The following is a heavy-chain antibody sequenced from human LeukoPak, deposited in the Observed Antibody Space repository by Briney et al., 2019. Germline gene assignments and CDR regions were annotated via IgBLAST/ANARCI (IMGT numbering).Heavy chain of an antibody. V-gene: IGHV1-69*06. J-gene: IGHJ3*02. D-gene: IGHD4-11*01. Sequence: SVKVSCKASGGTFSTYSITWVRQAPGQGLEWMGEIIPFFGTTNYAQRFQGGITITADKSTATAYMELSSLKSEDTAVYYCARHSKSDIGAKRAFDIWGQGTMVTVSS. CDR3: ARHSKSDIGAKRAFDI. CDR2: IIPFFGTT. CDR1: GGTFSTYS.